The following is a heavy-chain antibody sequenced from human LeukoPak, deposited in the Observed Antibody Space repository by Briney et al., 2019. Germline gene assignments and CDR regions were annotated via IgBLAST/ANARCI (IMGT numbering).Heavy chain of an antibody. D-gene: IGHD6-13*01. V-gene: IGHV4-34*01. CDR2: INHSGST. CDR3: AREGSSSSPNTAYYYYYMDV. J-gene: IGHJ6*03. Sequence: SETLSLTCAVYGGSFSGYYWSWIRQPPGKGLEGIGEINHSGSTNYNPSLKSRVTISVDTSKHQFSLKLSSVTAADTAVYYCAREGSSSSPNTAYYYYYMDVWGKGTTVTVSS. CDR1: GGSFSGYY.